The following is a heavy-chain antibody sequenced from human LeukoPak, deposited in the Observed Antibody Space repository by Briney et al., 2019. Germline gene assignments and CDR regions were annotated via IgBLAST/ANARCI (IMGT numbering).Heavy chain of an antibody. Sequence: HPGGSLRLSCAASGFTFSSYAMSWVRQAPGKGLEWVSAISGSGGSTYYADSVKGRFTISRDNAKNSLYLQMNSLRAEDTAVYYCARDFYSSGWTPDAFDIWGQGTMVTVSS. CDR1: GFTFSSYA. D-gene: IGHD6-19*01. V-gene: IGHV3-23*01. J-gene: IGHJ3*02. CDR3: ARDFYSSGWTPDAFDI. CDR2: ISGSGGST.